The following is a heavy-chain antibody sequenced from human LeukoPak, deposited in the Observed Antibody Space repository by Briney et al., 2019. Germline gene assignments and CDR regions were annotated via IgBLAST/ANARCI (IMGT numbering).Heavy chain of an antibody. CDR3: ASSPYYGDYSFDY. V-gene: IGHV4-38-2*01. CDR2: IYHSGST. J-gene: IGHJ4*02. Sequence: PSETLSLTCAVSGYSISSGYYWGWIRQPPGKGLEWIGSIYHSGSTYYNPSLKSRVTISVDTSKNQFSLKLSSVTAADTAVYYCASSPYYGDYSFDYWGQGTLVTVSS. D-gene: IGHD4-17*01. CDR1: GYSISSGYY.